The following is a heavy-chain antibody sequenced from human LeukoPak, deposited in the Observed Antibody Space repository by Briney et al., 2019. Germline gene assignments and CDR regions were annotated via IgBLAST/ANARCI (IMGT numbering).Heavy chain of an antibody. D-gene: IGHD3-10*01. V-gene: IGHV7-4-1*02. CDR3: ARVFYGSGSYFDY. CDR1: GYTFTSYA. CDR2: RNTKTGNP. J-gene: IGHJ4*02. Sequence: GASVKVSCKASGYTFTSYAMNWVRQAPGQGLEWMGWRNTKTGNPTYAQGFTGRFVFSLDTSVSTAYLQISSLKAEDTAVYYCARVFYGSGSYFDYWGQGTLVTVSS.